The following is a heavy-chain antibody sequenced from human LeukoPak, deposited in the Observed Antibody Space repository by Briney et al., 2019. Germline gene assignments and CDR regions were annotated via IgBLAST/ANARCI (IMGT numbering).Heavy chain of an antibody. D-gene: IGHD1-26*01. CDR1: GYTFTSYD. J-gene: IGHJ4*02. CDR2: INPNSGNT. Sequence: ASVKVSCKASGYTFTSYDINWVRQATGQGLEWMGYINPNSGNTGYAQKFQGRVTVTRDTSINTAYMELTSLRSEDTAVYYCARVPRESYSHWGQGTLFPVSS. V-gene: IGHV1-8*01. CDR3: ARVPRESYSH.